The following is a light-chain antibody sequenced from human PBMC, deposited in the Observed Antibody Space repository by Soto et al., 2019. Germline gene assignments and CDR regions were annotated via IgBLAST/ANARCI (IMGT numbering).Light chain of an antibody. CDR3: QEYGSSSWA. Sequence: EIVLTQSPGTLSLSPGERATLSCRASQSVSSSYLAWYQQKPGQAPRLLIYGASRRATGIPDRFSGSGSGTDFTLTISRLEPEDFAVYYCQEYGSSSWAFGQVTKVEIK. J-gene: IGKJ1*01. CDR1: QSVSSSY. V-gene: IGKV3-20*01. CDR2: GAS.